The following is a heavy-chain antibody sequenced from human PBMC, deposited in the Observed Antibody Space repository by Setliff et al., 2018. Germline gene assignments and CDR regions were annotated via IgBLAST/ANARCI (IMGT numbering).Heavy chain of an antibody. CDR3: AKQGYSDSLYAFDA. Sequence: ASVKVSCKTSGYTFTAYYIYRVRQAPGHGLELMGRIHPNTGSTNYLQDFQGRVTITRDTSIYTVYMELTGLTSGDTAVYYCAKQGYSDSLYAFDAWGQGTVVTVSS. J-gene: IGHJ3*01. CDR1: GYTFTAYY. V-gene: IGHV1-2*06. CDR2: IHPNTGST. D-gene: IGHD3-16*02.